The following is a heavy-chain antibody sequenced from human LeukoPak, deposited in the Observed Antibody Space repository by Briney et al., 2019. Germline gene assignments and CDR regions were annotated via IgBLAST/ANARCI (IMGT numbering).Heavy chain of an antibody. CDR1: GFTFSSYA. J-gene: IGHJ4*02. D-gene: IGHD6-13*01. V-gene: IGHV3-30-3*01. CDR2: ISYDGSNK. Sequence: GGSLRLSCAASGFTFSSYAMHWVRQAPGKGLEWVAVISYDGSNKYYADSVKGRFTISRDNSKNTLYLQMNSLRAEDTAVYYCARDSAGSSSWYKVAVFRGIDYWGLGTLVTVSS. CDR3: ARDSAGSSSWYKVAVFRGIDY.